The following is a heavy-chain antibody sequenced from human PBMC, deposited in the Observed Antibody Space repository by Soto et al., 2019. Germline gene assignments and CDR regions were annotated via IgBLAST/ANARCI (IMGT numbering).Heavy chain of an antibody. D-gene: IGHD3-10*01. CDR2: FDPEDGET. V-gene: IGHV1-24*01. Sequence: QVQLVQSGAEVKKPGASVKVSCKVSGYTLTELSMHWLRQAPGKGLEWMGGFDPEDGETIYAQKFQGRVTMTENTSTDTAYMELSSLRSEETAVYYCATRCREIGDYDAFDIWGQGTMVTVSS. J-gene: IGHJ3*02. CDR3: ATRCREIGDYDAFDI. CDR1: GYTLTELS.